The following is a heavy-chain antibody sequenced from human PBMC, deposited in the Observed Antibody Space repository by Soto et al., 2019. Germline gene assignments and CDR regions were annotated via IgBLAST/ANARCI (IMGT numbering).Heavy chain of an antibody. V-gene: IGHV4-39*01. CDR3: ARRLRAGLFGTLRGSSWYPPPTDYFDY. CDR2: IYYSGST. CDR1: GGSISSGGYY. J-gene: IGHJ4*02. D-gene: IGHD6-13*01. Sequence: SETLSLTCTVSGGSISSGGYYWGWIRQPPGKGLEWIGSIYYSGSTYYNPSLKSRVTISVDTSKNQFSLKLSSVTAADTAVYYCARRLRAGLFGTLRGSSWYPPPTDYFDYWGQGTLVTVSS.